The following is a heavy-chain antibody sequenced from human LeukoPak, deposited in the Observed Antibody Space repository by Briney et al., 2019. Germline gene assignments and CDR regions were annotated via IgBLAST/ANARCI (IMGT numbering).Heavy chain of an antibody. V-gene: IGHV4-59*01. Sequence: KSSETLSLTCTISGDSINSYHWSWLRQPPGSKLEWIGYFYYSGVTNYNPSLKSRVTMSLDTSKKQFSLKLNSVTAADTAVYYCASSSRAGRSDYWGQGTLVTVSS. J-gene: IGHJ4*02. CDR1: GDSINSYH. CDR2: FYYSGVT. CDR3: ASSSRAGRSDY. D-gene: IGHD6-19*01.